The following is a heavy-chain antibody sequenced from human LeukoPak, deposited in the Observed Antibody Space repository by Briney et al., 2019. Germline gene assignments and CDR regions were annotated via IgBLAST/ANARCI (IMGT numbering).Heavy chain of an antibody. CDR2: ISSSSSYI. CDR1: GFTFSSYS. Sequence: GGSLRLSCAASGFTFSSYSMNWVRQAPGKGLEWVSSISSSSSYIYYADSVKGRFTISGDNAKNSLYLQMNSLRAEDTAVYYCARGGGGGYYFDYWGQGTLVTVSS. CDR3: ARGGGGGYYFDY. D-gene: IGHD3-16*01. V-gene: IGHV3-21*01. J-gene: IGHJ4*02.